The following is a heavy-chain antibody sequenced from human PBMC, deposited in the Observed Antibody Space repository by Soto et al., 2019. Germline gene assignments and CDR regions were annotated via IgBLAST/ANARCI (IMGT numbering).Heavy chain of an antibody. CDR2: IYYTGST. Sequence: QVHLQESRPGLVKASETLSLTCTVFGASISSGTYYWTWIRQAPGKGLEWVGHIYYTGSTNYNPALNDRVTISVDTSKNPFSLQLTSVAAADTAVYYCARGAGFSYASTWFDIWGQGTLVTVSS. J-gene: IGHJ5*02. D-gene: IGHD5-18*01. V-gene: IGHV4-61*03. CDR1: GASISSGTYY. CDR3: ARGAGFSYASTWFDI.